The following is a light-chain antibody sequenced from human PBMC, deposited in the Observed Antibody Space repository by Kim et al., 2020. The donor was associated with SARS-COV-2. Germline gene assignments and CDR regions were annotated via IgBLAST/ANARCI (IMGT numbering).Light chain of an antibody. CDR2: KAS. J-gene: IGKJ4*01. CDR1: QSISSW. V-gene: IGKV1-5*03. CDR3: QQYYNYPLT. Sequence: ASVGDRVTITCRASQSISSWLAWYQQKPGKAPKLLIYKASSLESGVPSRFSGSGSGTEFTLTISSLQPDDFATYYCQQYYNYPLTFGGGTKVDIK.